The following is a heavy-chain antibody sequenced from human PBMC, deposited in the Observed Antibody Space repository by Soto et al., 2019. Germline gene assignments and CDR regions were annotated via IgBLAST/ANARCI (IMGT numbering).Heavy chain of an antibody. CDR3: SRSLDS. V-gene: IGHV3-7*01. CDR1: GFSFSAYA. CDR2: INPHGTER. Sequence: GGSLRLSCAASGFSFSAYAMSWVRQAPGKGLEWVANINPHGTERHYVDSVKGRFTISRDNAKNSLYLQMSSLTAEDSALYYCSRSLDSWGQGTRVTVSS. J-gene: IGHJ4*02.